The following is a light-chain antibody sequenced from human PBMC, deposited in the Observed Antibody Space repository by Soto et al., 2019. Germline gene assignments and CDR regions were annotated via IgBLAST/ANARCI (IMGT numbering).Light chain of an antibody. Sequence: QSALTQPPSASASPGQSVTISCTGTSSDVGGYNYVSWYLQYPDKAPQLLIYYVDHRPSGVSSRFSGSKSGNTASLTISGLQAEDEGDYYCCSYADGSIYFFGTGTKLTVL. V-gene: IGLV2-14*03. J-gene: IGLJ1*01. CDR3: CSYADGSIYF. CDR2: YVD. CDR1: SSDVGGYNY.